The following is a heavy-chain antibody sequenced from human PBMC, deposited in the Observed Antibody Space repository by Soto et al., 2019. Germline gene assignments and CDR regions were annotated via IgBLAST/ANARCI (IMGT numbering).Heavy chain of an antibody. Sequence: GGSLRLSCAASGFTFDEYTMHWVRQAPGKGLEWVSLISWDGGSTYYADSVKGRFTISKDNSKNSLYLQMNSLRTEDTALYYCAKDLDGYSSSLPWFDPWGQGTLVTVPS. J-gene: IGHJ5*02. D-gene: IGHD6-13*01. CDR3: AKDLDGYSSSLPWFDP. V-gene: IGHV3-43*01. CDR2: ISWDGGST. CDR1: GFTFDEYT.